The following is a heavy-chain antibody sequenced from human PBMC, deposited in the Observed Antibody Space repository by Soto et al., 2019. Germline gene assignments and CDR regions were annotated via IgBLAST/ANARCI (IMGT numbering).Heavy chain of an antibody. CDR2: ISSSSSTI. CDR3: ARDGIVVVTAPRYYYYGMDV. D-gene: IGHD2-2*01. J-gene: IGHJ6*02. Sequence: LRLSCAASGFTFSSYSMNWVRPDPGKGREWVSYISSSSSTIYYADSVKGRFTIYRDNAKNSLYLQMNSLRDEDTAVYYCARDGIVVVTAPRYYYYGMDVWGQGTTVTVSS. V-gene: IGHV3-48*02. CDR1: GFTFSSYS.